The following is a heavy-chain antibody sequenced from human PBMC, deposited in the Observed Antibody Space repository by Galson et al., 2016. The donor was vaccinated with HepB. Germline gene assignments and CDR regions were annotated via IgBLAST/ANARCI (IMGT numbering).Heavy chain of an antibody. V-gene: IGHV3-30*18. CDR2: IKYDGSKK. CDR3: AKEGESGYCSGGSCYSLDV. J-gene: IGHJ6*02. CDR1: GFTFSNYG. Sequence: SLRLSCAASGFTFSNYGMHWVRQAPGKGLEWVAVIKYDGSKKYYADSVKGRFTISRDNSKNTLYLQMNSLRTEDTAMYYCAKEGESGYCSGGSCYSLDVWGQGTTVTVSS. D-gene: IGHD2-15*01.